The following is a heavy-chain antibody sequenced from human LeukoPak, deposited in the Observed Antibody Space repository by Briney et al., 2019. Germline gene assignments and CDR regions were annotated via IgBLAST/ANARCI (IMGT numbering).Heavy chain of an antibody. CDR1: GYTFSSYG. D-gene: IGHD6-19*01. J-gene: IGHJ4*02. CDR3: ARRAVAGPRFDY. CDR2: INPNSGGT. V-gene: IGHV1-2*02. Sequence: ASVKVSCKAYGYTFSSYGISWVRQAPGQGLEWMGWINPNSGGTNYAQKFQGRVTMTRDTSISTAYMELSRLRSDDTAVYYCARRAVAGPRFDYWGQGTLVTVSS.